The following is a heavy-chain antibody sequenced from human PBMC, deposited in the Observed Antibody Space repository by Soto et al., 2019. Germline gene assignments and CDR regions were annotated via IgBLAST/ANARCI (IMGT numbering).Heavy chain of an antibody. CDR3: ARLPWADYGGIFEP. CDR1: GGSISNYY. Sequence: QVQLQESGPGLVRPSETLSLTCTVSGGSISNYYWTWIRQPPGKGLEWIGYIYYSGSTNYNPSLKSRVIISVDTSKNQFSLKLSSVTAADTAMYYCARLPWADYGGIFEPWGQGTLVTVSS. V-gene: IGHV4-59*01. J-gene: IGHJ5*02. D-gene: IGHD4-17*01. CDR2: IYYSGST.